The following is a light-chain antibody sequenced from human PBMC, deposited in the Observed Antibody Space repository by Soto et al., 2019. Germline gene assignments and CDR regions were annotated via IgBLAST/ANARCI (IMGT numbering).Light chain of an antibody. CDR3: QQYNNWPPPLT. Sequence: EIVMTQSPATLSVSPGERATLSCRASQSVSSNLAWYQQKPGQAPRLLIYGASTRATGIPARFSGSGSGTEFTLTISSRPSEDFAVYYCQQYNNWPPPLTFGGGTKVEI. J-gene: IGKJ4*01. V-gene: IGKV3-15*01. CDR2: GAS. CDR1: QSVSSN.